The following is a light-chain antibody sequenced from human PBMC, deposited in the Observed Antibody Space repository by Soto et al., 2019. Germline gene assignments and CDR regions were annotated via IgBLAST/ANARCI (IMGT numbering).Light chain of an antibody. CDR2: EVS. CDR3: SSYTSSSTYV. CDR1: SSDVGSYNR. V-gene: IGLV2-18*02. J-gene: IGLJ1*01. Sequence: QSVLTQPPSVSGSPGQSVAISCTGTSSDVGSYNRVSWYQQPPGTAPKVMIYEVSNRPSGVPDRFSGSKSGNTASLTISGLQAEYEADYYCSSYTSSSTYVFGTGTKVTVL.